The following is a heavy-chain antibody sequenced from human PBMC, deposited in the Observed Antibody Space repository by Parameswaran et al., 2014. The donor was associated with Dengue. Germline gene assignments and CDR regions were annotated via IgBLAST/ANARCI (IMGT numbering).Heavy chain of an antibody. V-gene: IGHV1-3*04. CDR2: INTANGNT. J-gene: IGHJ4*02. Sequence: WVRQAPGQSLEWMGWINTANGNTKYLQKFQGRVTITRDTSARTVYMELNSLRLEDTAVYYCARELWFGEYLREGDLDYRGQGTLVTVSS. D-gene: IGHD3-10*01. CDR3: ARELWFGEYLREGDLDY.